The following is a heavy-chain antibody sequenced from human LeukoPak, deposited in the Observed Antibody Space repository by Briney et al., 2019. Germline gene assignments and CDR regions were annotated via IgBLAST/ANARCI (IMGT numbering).Heavy chain of an antibody. Sequence: PSETLSLTCTVSGGSISSSSYYWGWIRQPPGKGLEWIGSIYYSGSTYYNPSLKSRVTISVDTSKNQFSLKLSSVTAADTAVYYCAKDLEYYDFWSGFRTLNYYYYYMDVWGKGTTVTVSS. CDR1: GGSISSSSYY. CDR3: AKDLEYYDFWSGFRTLNYYYYYMDV. D-gene: IGHD3-3*01. J-gene: IGHJ6*03. V-gene: IGHV4-39*07. CDR2: IYYSGST.